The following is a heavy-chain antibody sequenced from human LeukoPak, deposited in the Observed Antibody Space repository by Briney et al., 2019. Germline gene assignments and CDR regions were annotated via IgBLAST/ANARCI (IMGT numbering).Heavy chain of an antibody. V-gene: IGHV4-34*01. CDR2: INHSGST. Sequence: PSETLSLTCAVYGGSFSGYYWSWIRQPPGKGLEWIGEINHSGSTNYNPSLKSRVTISVDTSKNQFSLKLSSVTAADTAAYYCARESGSTVTTGWFDPWGQGTLVTVSS. CDR3: ARESGSTVTTGWFDP. D-gene: IGHD4-17*01. J-gene: IGHJ5*02. CDR1: GGSFSGYY.